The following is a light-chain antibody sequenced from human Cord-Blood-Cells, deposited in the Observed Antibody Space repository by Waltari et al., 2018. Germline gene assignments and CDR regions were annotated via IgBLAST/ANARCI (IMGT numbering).Light chain of an antibody. V-gene: IGKV1-8*01. CDR2: AAS. J-gene: IGKJ3*01. Sequence: AIRMTQSPSSLSVSTGDRVTITCRASQGISSYLAWYQQKPGKAPKLLIYAASTLQSGVPSRFSGSGSGTDFTLTISCLQSEDFATYYCQQYYSYPRTFGPGTKVEIK. CDR1: QGISSY. CDR3: QQYYSYPRT.